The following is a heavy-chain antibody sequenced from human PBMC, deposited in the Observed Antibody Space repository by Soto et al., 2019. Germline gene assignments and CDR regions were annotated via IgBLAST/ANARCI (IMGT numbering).Heavy chain of an antibody. CDR3: ARQGIAAAGTSDWFDP. J-gene: IGHJ5*02. D-gene: IGHD6-13*01. CDR1: GGSISSSSYY. V-gene: IGHV4-39*01. Sequence: QLQLQESGPGLVKPSETLSLTCTVSGGSISSSSYYWGWIRQPPGKGLEWIGSIYYSGSTYYNPSLKSRVTISVDTSKTQFSMKLSSVTAADTAVYYCARQGIAAAGTSDWFDPWGQGTLVTVSS. CDR2: IYYSGST.